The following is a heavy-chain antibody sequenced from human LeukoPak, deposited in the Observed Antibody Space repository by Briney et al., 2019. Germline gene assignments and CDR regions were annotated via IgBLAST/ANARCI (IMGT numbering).Heavy chain of an antibody. CDR3: ARDGYSGYDPFDY. J-gene: IGHJ4*02. Sequence: GGSLRLSCAASGFTFSSYSMNWVRQAPGKGLEWVSSISSSSSYIYHADSVKGRFTISRDNAKNSLYLQMNSLRAEDTAVYYCARDGYSGYDPFDYWGQGTLVTVSS. CDR2: ISSSSSYI. D-gene: IGHD5-12*01. CDR1: GFTFSSYS. V-gene: IGHV3-21*01.